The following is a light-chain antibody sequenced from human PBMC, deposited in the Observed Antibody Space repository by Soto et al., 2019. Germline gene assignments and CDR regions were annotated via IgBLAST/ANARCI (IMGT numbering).Light chain of an antibody. J-gene: IGKJ5*01. V-gene: IGKV3-20*01. CDR1: QSVSSSY. CDR2: DAS. Sequence: IELTQNPGTLSLSPGERATLSCRASQSVSSSYLAWYQQKPGLAPTLLISDASNRASGVPDRFTGGGSGTDFSLTIRRLEPEDFALYYCQQYVGSPITSGQGTRLEI. CDR3: QQYVGSPIT.